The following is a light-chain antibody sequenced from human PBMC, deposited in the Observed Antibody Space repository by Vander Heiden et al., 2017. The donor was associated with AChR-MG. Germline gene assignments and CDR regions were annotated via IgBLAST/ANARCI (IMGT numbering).Light chain of an antibody. Sequence: VLTQSPDTLSFSPAARASLSCTASQNVNVNYVAWYQQKPGQAPRLLIYGASSRATGIPDRFSGSGSGTDFTLTISRLEPEDFAMYYCQQYGSSPSTFGQGTRLEI. V-gene: IGKV3-20*01. CDR1: QNVNVNY. CDR2: GAS. CDR3: QQYGSSPST. J-gene: IGKJ2*01.